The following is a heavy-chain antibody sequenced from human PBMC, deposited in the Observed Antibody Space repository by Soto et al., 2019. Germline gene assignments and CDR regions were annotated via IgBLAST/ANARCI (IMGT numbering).Heavy chain of an antibody. CDR2: INHSGST. CDR3: ARKAYYDILTGFDY. D-gene: IGHD3-9*01. V-gene: IGHV4-34*01. Sequence: SETLSLTCAVYVGSFIGYYWSWIRQPPGKGLEWIGEINHSGSTNYNPSLKSRVTISVDTSKNQFSLKLSSVTAADTAVYYCARKAYYDILTGFDYWGQGTLVTSPQ. CDR1: VGSFIGYY. J-gene: IGHJ4*02.